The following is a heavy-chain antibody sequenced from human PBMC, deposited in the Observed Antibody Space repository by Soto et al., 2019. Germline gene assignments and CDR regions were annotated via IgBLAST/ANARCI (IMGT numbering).Heavy chain of an antibody. V-gene: IGHV1-69*01. J-gene: IGHJ5*02. CDR2: IIPIFGTA. Sequence: QVQLVQSGAEVKKPGSSVKVSSKASGGTFSSYAISWVRQAPGQGLEWMGGIIPIFGTANYAQKFQGRVTITADESTSTAYMELSSLRSEDTAVYYCAIPYCSSTSCYSGWFDPWGQGTLVTVSS. CDR1: GGTFSSYA. CDR3: AIPYCSSTSCYSGWFDP. D-gene: IGHD2-2*01.